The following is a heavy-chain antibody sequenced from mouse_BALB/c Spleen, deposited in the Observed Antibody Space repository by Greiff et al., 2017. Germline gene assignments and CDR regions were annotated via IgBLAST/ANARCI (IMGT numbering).Heavy chain of an antibody. CDR3: ASGSLLRLRGAMDY. D-gene: IGHD1-2*01. Sequence: QVQLQQSGAELAKPGASVKMSCKASGYTFTSYWMHWVKQRPGQGLEWIGYINPSTGYTEYNQKFKDKATLTADKSSSTAYMQLSSLTSEDSAVYYCASGSLLRLRGAMDYWGQGTSVTVSS. CDR2: INPSTGYT. V-gene: IGHV1-7*01. J-gene: IGHJ4*01. CDR1: GYTFTSYW.